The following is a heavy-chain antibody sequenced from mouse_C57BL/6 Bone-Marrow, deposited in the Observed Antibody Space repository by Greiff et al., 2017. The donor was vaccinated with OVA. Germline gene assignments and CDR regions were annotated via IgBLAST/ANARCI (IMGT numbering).Heavy chain of an antibody. D-gene: IGHD2-4*01. V-gene: IGHV1-82*01. CDR3: TRDYADFDY. CDR1: GYAFSSSW. CDR2: IYPGDGDT. Sequence: QVQLQQSGPELVKPGASVKISCKASGYAFSSSWMNWVKQRPGKGLEWIGRIYPGDGDTNYNGKFKGKATLTADKSSSTAYMQLSSLTSEDTAVYYCTRDYADFDYWGQGTTLTVSS. J-gene: IGHJ2*01.